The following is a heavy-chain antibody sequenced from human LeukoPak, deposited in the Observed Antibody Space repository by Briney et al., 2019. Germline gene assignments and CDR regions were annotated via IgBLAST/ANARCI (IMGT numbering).Heavy chain of an antibody. CDR3: AKVGRSGWPLDN. J-gene: IGHJ4*02. CDR1: GFTFTYYW. CDR2: INQDDTQK. V-gene: IGHV3-7*01. D-gene: IGHD6-19*01. Sequence: GSLRLSCAASGFTFTYYWMSWVRQAPGKGLEWVANINQDDTQKYYVDSVKGRFAISKDNAKNSLYLQMNSLRVEDTAVYYCAKVGRSGWPLDNWGQGTLVAASS.